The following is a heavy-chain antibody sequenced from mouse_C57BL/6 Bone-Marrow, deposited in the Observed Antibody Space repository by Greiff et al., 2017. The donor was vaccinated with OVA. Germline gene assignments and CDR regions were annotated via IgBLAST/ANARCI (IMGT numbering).Heavy chain of an antibody. CDR2: IDPEDGET. D-gene: IGHD2-4*01. V-gene: IGHV14-2*01. CDR3: ARDDYDAGLAY. Sequence: EVQLQQSGAELVKPGASVTLSCTASGFNIKDYYMHWVKQRTEQGQEWIGRIDPEDGETNYAPKLQGKATITADTSSNTAYLKLSSLTSEDTAVYYCARDDYDAGLAYWGQGTLVTVSA. CDR1: GFNIKDYY. J-gene: IGHJ3*01.